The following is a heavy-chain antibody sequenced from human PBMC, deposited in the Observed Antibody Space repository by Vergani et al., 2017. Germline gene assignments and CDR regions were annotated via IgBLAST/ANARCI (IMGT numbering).Heavy chain of an antibody. Sequence: LESGGGLVQPGGSLRLSCAASGFTFNSYGMHWVRQAPGKGLEWVASIRSDESRRYYGDSMEGPFTISRDNSKNTLYLQMKSLRPEDTAVYYCAKEGGGYRSGGTCYPEYWGQGTLVIVSS. CDR2: IRSDESRR. CDR3: AKEGGGYRSGGTCYPEY. D-gene: IGHD2-15*01. CDR1: GFTFNSYG. V-gene: IGHV3-30*02. J-gene: IGHJ4*02.